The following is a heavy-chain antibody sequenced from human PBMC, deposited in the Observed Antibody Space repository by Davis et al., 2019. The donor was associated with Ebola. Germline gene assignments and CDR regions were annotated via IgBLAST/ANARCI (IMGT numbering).Heavy chain of an antibody. V-gene: IGHV3-53*01. CDR3: ARISSSWYWFDY. CDR1: GFPVSRNY. J-gene: IGHJ4*02. D-gene: IGHD6-13*01. CDR2: IYSGGRT. Sequence: GESLKISCAASGFPVSRNYMSWVRQAPGKGLEWISVIYSGGRTNYADSVKGRFTISRDNSKNTLYLQMNSLRAEDTAVYYCARISSSWYWFDYWGQGTLVTVST.